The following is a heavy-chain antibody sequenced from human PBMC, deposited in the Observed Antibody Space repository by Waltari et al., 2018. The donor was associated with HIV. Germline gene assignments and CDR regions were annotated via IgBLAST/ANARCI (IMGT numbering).Heavy chain of an antibody. CDR2: MKQNGRA. V-gene: IGHV4-34*01. CDR1: GGSLRGYY. D-gene: IGHD3-16*01. CDR3: ARGQDAILNGKDYYDGMDV. J-gene: IGHJ6*02. Sequence: QVQLKQWGSGLLRSSETLSLSCAVYGGSLRGYYWTWVRRTPQKGLEWIGEMKQNGRARYSPPLRSRVAIALETSKNQFSLKMTSVTAADTGVYYCARGQDAILNGKDYYDGMDVWGQGTTVIVSS.